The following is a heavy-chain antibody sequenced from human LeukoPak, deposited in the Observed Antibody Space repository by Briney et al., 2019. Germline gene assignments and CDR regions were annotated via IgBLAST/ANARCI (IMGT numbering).Heavy chain of an antibody. J-gene: IGHJ4*02. Sequence: ASVKVSCKASGYTFTNYAMNWVRQAPGQGLEWMGWISAYNGNTNYAQKLQGRVTMTTDTSTSTAYMELRSLRSDDTAVYYCARAGGYCSSTSCQTDFDYWGQGTLVTVSS. D-gene: IGHD2-2*01. CDR1: GYTFTNYA. V-gene: IGHV1-18*01. CDR2: ISAYNGNT. CDR3: ARAGGYCSSTSCQTDFDY.